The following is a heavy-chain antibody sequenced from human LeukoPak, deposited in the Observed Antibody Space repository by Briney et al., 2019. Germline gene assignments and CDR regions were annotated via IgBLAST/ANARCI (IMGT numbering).Heavy chain of an antibody. CDR1: GFTFDDYA. J-gene: IGHJ6*02. Sequence: GGSLRLSCAASGFTFDDYAMHWVRQAPGKGLEWVSDISGSGGSTYYADSVKGRFTISRDNSKNTLYLQMNSLRAEDTAVYYCAKVGTENGMDVWGQGTTVTVSS. V-gene: IGHV3-23*01. D-gene: IGHD2-8*02. CDR2: ISGSGGST. CDR3: AKVGTENGMDV.